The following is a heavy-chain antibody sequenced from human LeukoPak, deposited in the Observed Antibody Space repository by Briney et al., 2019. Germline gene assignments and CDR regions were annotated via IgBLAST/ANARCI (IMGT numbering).Heavy chain of an antibody. J-gene: IGHJ4*02. CDR3: ARRAFDYFDY. Sequence: PSETLSLTCTVSGGSISSYYWSWIRQPPGKGLEWIGYIYYSGSTNYNPSLKSRVTISVDTSKNQFSLKLSSVPAADTAVYYCARRAFDYFDYWGQGTLVTVSS. CDR1: GGSISSYY. V-gene: IGHV4-59*08. CDR2: IYYSGST.